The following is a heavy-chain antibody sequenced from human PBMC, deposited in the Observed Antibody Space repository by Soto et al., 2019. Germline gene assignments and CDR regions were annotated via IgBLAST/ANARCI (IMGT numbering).Heavy chain of an antibody. V-gene: IGHV3-30*18. D-gene: IGHD6-13*01. Sequence: GGSLSLSCAASGFAFSTYGMHWVRQAPGKGLEWVAVISYDGGNKYYADSVKGRFTISRDNSKNTLSLQMNSLRAEDTAVYYCAKDADMAAAGYYFDYWGQGTLVTVSS. CDR1: GFAFSTYG. CDR2: ISYDGGNK. CDR3: AKDADMAAAGYYFDY. J-gene: IGHJ4*02.